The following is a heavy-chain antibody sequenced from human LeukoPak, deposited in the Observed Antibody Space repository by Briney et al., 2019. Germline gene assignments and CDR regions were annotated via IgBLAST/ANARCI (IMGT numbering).Heavy chain of an antibody. D-gene: IGHD2-15*01. CDR1: GGSISSYY. V-gene: IGHV4-4*07. Sequence: SETLSLTCAVSGGSISSYYWSWLRQPAGKGLEWIGRIYTSGSTNYNPSLKSRVTMSVDTSKNQFSLKLSSVTAADTAVYYCARHYCSGGSCYPYWGQGTLVTVSS. CDR3: ARHYCSGGSCYPY. J-gene: IGHJ4*02. CDR2: IYTSGST.